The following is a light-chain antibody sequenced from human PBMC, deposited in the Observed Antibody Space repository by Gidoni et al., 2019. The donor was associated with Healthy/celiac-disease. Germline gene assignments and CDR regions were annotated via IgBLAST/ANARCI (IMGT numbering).Light chain of an antibody. J-gene: IGKJ1*01. CDR1: QGVSSN. V-gene: IGKV3-15*01. Sequence: EIVMTQSPATLSVSPGERATLSCRASQGVSSNLAWYQQKPRQAPRLLIYGASTRATGIPARFSGSGSVTEFTLTISSLQSEDFAVYYCQQYNNWPPMTFGQGTKVEIQ. CDR3: QQYNNWPPMT. CDR2: GAS.